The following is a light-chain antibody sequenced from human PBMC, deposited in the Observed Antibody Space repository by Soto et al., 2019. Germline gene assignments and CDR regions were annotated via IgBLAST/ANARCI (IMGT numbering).Light chain of an antibody. CDR3: QQYNKWPPIT. Sequence: IAMTLSPATLSVSQGERATLSCRASQSVSSNLAWYQHKPGQAPRLLIYDASTRANGIPDRFIGSGSGIEFTRTIRSLQSEDFAIYYCQQYNKWPPITFGQGARLEIK. CDR2: DAS. CDR1: QSVSSN. J-gene: IGKJ5*01. V-gene: IGKV3-15*01.